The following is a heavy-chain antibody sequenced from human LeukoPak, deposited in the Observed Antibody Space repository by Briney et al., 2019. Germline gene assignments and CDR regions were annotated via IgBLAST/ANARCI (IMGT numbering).Heavy chain of an antibody. CDR3: ARDYKYAFDN. J-gene: IGHJ4*02. CDR2: IGIDSGNT. D-gene: IGHD5-24*01. Sequence: PGGSLRLSCAAPGFTFSDYSMNWVRRAPGKGLEWISYIGIDSGNTNYADSVKGRFTISGDKAKNSLYLQMNSLRVEDTAVYYCARDYKYAFDNWGQGTLVTVSS. CDR1: GFTFSDYS. V-gene: IGHV3-48*01.